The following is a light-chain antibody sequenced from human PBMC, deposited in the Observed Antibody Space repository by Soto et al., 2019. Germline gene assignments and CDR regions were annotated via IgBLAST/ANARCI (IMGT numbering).Light chain of an antibody. CDR1: QSVSSSY. CDR3: QQYGSSLTWT. J-gene: IGKJ1*01. V-gene: IGKV3-20*01. Sequence: EIVLMQSPGTLSLSTGERATLSCRASQSVSSSYLAWYQQKPGQAPRLLIYGASSRATGIPDRFSGSGSGTDFTLTISRLEPEDFAVYYCQQYGSSLTWTFGQGTKV. CDR2: GAS.